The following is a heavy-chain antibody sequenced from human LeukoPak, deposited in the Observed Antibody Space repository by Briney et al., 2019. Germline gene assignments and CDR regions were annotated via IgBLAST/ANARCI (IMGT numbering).Heavy chain of an antibody. J-gene: IGHJ4*02. CDR2: FYYTGST. V-gene: IGHV4-59*01. D-gene: IGHD4-17*01. CDR3: ATRTAATTRPFDY. CDR1: GVSINSYH. Sequence: PSETLSLTCSVSGVSINSYHWSWVRQPPGKGLEWIGYFYYTGSTNYSPSFEGRVTISEDTSKNQISLRLTSVIAADTAVYYCATRTAATTRPFDYWGQGTLVTVSS.